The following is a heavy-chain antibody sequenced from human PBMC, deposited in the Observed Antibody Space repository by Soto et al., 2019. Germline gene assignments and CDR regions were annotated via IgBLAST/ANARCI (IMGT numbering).Heavy chain of an antibody. J-gene: IGHJ5*02. CDR1: GGTFSSYA. Sequence: QVQLVQSGAEVKKPGSSVKVSCKASGGTFSSYAISWVRQAPGQGLEWMGGIIPIFGTANYAQKFQGRVTITADESTSTAYRELSSLRSEETDVYYCGRGQLFADCSGGSCYSGRFDPWGQGTLVTVSS. CDR2: IIPIFGTA. V-gene: IGHV1-69*01. D-gene: IGHD2-15*01. CDR3: GRGQLFADCSGGSCYSGRFDP.